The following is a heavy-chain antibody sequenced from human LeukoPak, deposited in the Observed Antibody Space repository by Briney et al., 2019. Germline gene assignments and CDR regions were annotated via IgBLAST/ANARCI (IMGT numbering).Heavy chain of an antibody. V-gene: IGHV3-23*01. CDR1: GFTFSSYA. Sequence: GGSLRLSCAASGFTFSSYAMSWVRQAPGKGLEWVSTISDNGGRTYYADSVKGRFTISRDNPKNTLFLQMNSLRAEDSAVYYCATDREGDPSAYYLVGGQGTLITVSS. D-gene: IGHD3-22*01. CDR2: ISDNGGRT. CDR3: ATDREGDPSAYYLV. J-gene: IGHJ4*02.